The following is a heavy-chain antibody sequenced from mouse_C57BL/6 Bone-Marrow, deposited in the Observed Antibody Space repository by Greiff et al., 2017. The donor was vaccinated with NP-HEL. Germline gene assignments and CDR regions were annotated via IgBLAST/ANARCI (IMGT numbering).Heavy chain of an antibody. Sequence: EVQWVESGGGLVKPGGSLKLSCAASGFTFSSYTMSWVRQTPGKRLEWVATISGGGGNTYYPDSVKGRFTISRDNAKNTLYLQMSSLRSEDTALYYCARQLDYWGQGTTLTVSS. CDR1: GFTFSSYT. CDR2: ISGGGGNT. V-gene: IGHV5-9*01. CDR3: ARQLDY. J-gene: IGHJ2*01.